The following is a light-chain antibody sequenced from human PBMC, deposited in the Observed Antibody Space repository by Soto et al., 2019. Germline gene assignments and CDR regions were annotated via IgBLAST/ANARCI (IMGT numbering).Light chain of an antibody. CDR1: SSDVGGYNY. CDR2: EVS. V-gene: IGLV2-14*01. CDR3: CSYAAGDSFK. J-gene: IGLJ2*01. Sequence: QSVLTQPASVSGSPGQSITISCTGTSSDVGGYNYVSWYQQNPGKAPKLIIYEVSRRPSGVSSRFSASKSGITASLTISGLQAEDEADYYCCSYAAGDSFKFGGGTKVTVL.